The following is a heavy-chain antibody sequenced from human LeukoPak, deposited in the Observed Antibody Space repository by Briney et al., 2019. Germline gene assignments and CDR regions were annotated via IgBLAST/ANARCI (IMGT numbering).Heavy chain of an antibody. CDR3: ARGLTRYYDSSGYSY. CDR2: INHSGST. CDR1: GGSFSGYY. J-gene: IGHJ4*02. D-gene: IGHD3-22*01. Sequence: SETLSLTCAVCGGSFSGYYWSWIRQPPGKGLEWIGEINHSGSTNYNPSLKSRVTISVDTSKNQFSLKLSSVTAADTAVYYCARGLTRYYDSSGYSYWGQGTLVTVSS. V-gene: IGHV4-34*01.